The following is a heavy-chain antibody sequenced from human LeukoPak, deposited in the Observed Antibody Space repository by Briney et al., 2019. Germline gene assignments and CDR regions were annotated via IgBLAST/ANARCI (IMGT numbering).Heavy chain of an antibody. Sequence: GGSLRLSCAASGLTFSSYDMNWVRQAPGKGLKWVSAISRSGGSTYYADSVKGRFTSSRDNSKNTLYLQMNSLRAEDTAVYYCAKDSWDTVTYFDYWGQGTLVTVSS. V-gene: IGHV3-23*01. J-gene: IGHJ4*02. CDR2: ISRSGGST. CDR1: GLTFSSYD. D-gene: IGHD4-17*01. CDR3: AKDSWDTVTYFDY.